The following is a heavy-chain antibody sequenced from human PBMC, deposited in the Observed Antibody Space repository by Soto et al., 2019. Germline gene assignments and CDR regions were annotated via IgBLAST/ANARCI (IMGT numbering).Heavy chain of an antibody. CDR2: IVPIYRTA. CDR1: GGTFSSYR. CDR3: ARDSGAKLSSS. Sequence: QVQLVQSGAEVKKPGSSVKVSCKASGGTFSSYRINWARQAPGQGLEWVGGIVPIYRTADYAQKFQGRVTITADESARTVYMELRSLKSRDTAVYYCARDSGAKLSSSWGQGTLVTVSS. J-gene: IGHJ4*02. V-gene: IGHV1-69*01. D-gene: IGHD6-13*01.